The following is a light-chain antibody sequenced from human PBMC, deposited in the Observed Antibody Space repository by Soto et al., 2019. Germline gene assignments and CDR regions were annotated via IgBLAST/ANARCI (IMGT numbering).Light chain of an antibody. CDR1: QRVTSNY. V-gene: IGKV3D-20*02. Sequence: EMVLTQSPDTLSLSPGERAALSCRASQRVTSNYLAWYQKKPDQAPRLLIYGASIRANGIPDRFSGSGSGTDFSLTISRLEPEDFAIYYCQQRSNWPLTFGGGTKVEI. J-gene: IGKJ4*01. CDR3: QQRSNWPLT. CDR2: GAS.